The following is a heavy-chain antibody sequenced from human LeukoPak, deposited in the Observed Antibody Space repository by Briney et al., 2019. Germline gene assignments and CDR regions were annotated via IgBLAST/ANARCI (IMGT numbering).Heavy chain of an antibody. CDR2: IFYSGNT. CDR1: GGSISTSNYF. J-gene: IGHJ4*02. CDR3: VSSLGHLVPAPYYFDY. Sequence: PSETLSLTCSVSGGSISTSNYFWGWLRQPPGKGLEWIGSIFYSGNTYYNPSLKSRVTISVDTSKNQFSLKLSSVTAADTAVYYCVSSLGHLVPAPYYFDYWGQGTLVTVSS. D-gene: IGHD6-6*01. V-gene: IGHV4-39*01.